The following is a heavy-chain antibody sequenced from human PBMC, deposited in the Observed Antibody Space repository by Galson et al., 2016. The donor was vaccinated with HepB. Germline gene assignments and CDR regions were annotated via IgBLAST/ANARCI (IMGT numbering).Heavy chain of an antibody. CDR3: AREGRSGTSSYMGY. CDR1: GFTFDNYA. J-gene: IGHJ4*02. CDR2: ISWNSDYI. Sequence: SLRLSCAASGFTFDNYAMHWVRQAPGKGLEWVSGISWNSDYIGYAESVKGRFTISRDNAKNSLYLQVNSLRPEDTASYYCAREGRSGTSSYMGYWGQGTLVTVSS. D-gene: IGHD2-2*01. V-gene: IGHV3-9*01.